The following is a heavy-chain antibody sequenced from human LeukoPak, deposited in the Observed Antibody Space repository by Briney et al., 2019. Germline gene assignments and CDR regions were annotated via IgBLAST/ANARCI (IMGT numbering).Heavy chain of an antibody. CDR3: ARGGKMATNNWFDP. J-gene: IGHJ5*02. CDR1: GYTFTSYD. Sequence: ASVKVSCKASGYTFTSYDINWVRQATGQGLEWMGWMNPNSGNTGYAQKVQGRVTITRNTSISTAYMELSSLRSEDTAVYYRARGGKMATNNWFDPWGQGTLVTVSS. CDR2: MNPNSGNT. V-gene: IGHV1-8*03. D-gene: IGHD5-24*01.